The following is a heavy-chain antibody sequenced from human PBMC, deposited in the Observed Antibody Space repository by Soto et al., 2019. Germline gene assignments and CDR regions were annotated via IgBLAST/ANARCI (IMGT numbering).Heavy chain of an antibody. J-gene: IGHJ3*02. CDR3: ASYDSSGYLAFDI. Sequence: ASETLSLTCTVSGGSLSRSSYYWGWIRQPPGKGLEWIGSIYYSGSTYYNPSLKRRVTISVDTSKNQFSLKLSSVTAADTAVYYCASYDSSGYLAFDIWGQGTMGTVSS. CDR2: IYYSGST. CDR1: GGSLSRSSYY. V-gene: IGHV4-39*01. D-gene: IGHD3-22*01.